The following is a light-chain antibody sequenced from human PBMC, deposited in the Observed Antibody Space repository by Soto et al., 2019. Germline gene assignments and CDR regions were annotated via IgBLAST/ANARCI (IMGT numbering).Light chain of an antibody. V-gene: IGKV3-20*01. Sequence: EIVLTQSPGTLSLSPGERATLSCRASQSISSSYLAWYLQRAGQAPRLLIYGASSRAAGIPERFRGSGSGTDFTLTISRLEPEDFAVYYCQRYGGLFGQGTKVDIK. CDR3: QRYGGL. J-gene: IGKJ1*01. CDR2: GAS. CDR1: QSISSSY.